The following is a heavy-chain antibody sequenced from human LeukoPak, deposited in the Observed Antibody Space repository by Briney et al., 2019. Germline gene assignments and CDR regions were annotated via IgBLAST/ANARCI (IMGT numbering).Heavy chain of an antibody. J-gene: IGHJ3*02. CDR3: ARGDDCSSTSCYWVAFDI. Sequence: KPSETLSLTCTVSGGSTSSSSYYWGWIRQPPGKGLEWIGSIYYSGSTYYNPSLKSRVTISVDTSKNQFSLKLSSVTAADTAVYYCARGDDCSSTSCYWVAFDIWGQGTMVTVSS. CDR1: GGSTSSSSYY. D-gene: IGHD2-2*01. CDR2: IYYSGST. V-gene: IGHV4-39*07.